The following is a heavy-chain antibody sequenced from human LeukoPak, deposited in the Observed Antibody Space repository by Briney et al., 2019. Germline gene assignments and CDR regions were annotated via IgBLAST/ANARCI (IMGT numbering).Heavy chain of an antibody. J-gene: IGHJ6*02. V-gene: IGHV3-33*01. D-gene: IGHD3-22*01. CDR2: IWYDGSNK. CDR1: GFTFSSYG. Sequence: GRSLRLSCAASGFTFSSYGMHWVRQAPGKGLEWVAVIWYDGSNKYYADSVKGRFTISRDNSKNTLYLQMNSLRAEDTAVYYCARDGDYYDSSGQGPYYGMDVWGQGTTVTVSS. CDR3: ARDGDYYDSSGQGPYYGMDV.